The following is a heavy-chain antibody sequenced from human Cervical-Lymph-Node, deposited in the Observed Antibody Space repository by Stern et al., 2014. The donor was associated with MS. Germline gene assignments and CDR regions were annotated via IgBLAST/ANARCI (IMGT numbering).Heavy chain of an antibody. CDR3: ATHRGRVTYYYGMDV. J-gene: IGHJ6*02. Sequence: QVQLVQSGAEVKKPGASVKVSCKVSGYTLSEISMHWVRQAPGKGLEWMGGFEPDHDETRYAKKFQGRVTMAEDRSTDTAYMELSSLRSEDTAVYYCATHRGRVTYYYGMDVWGQGTTVTVSS. D-gene: IGHD2-21*02. V-gene: IGHV1-24*01. CDR2: FEPDHDET. CDR1: GYTLSEIS.